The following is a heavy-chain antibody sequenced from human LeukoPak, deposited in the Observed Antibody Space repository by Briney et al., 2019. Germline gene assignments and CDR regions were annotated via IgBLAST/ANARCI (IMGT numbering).Heavy chain of an antibody. D-gene: IGHD6-13*01. CDR2: ISAYNGNT. Sequence: ASVKVSCKASGYTFTSYGISWVRQAPGQGLEWMGWISAYNGNTNYAQKFQGRVTMTRDTSISTAYMELSRLRSDDTAVYYCARGPRGIAAAAMYMDVWGKGTTVTVSS. J-gene: IGHJ6*03. CDR1: GYTFTSYG. V-gene: IGHV1-18*01. CDR3: ARGPRGIAAAAMYMDV.